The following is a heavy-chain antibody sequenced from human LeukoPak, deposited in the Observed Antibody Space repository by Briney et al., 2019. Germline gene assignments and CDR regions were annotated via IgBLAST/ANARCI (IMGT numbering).Heavy chain of an antibody. Sequence: SETLSLTCTVSGGSISSYYWSWIRQPPGKGLEWIGYIYYSGSTNYNPSLKSRVAISVDTSKTHFSLKLSSVTAADTAVYYCARLKLGKNLVGHFDLWGRGTLVTVSS. D-gene: IGHD7-27*01. V-gene: IGHV4-59*08. CDR1: GGSISSYY. CDR2: IYYSGST. CDR3: ARLKLGKNLVGHFDL. J-gene: IGHJ2*01.